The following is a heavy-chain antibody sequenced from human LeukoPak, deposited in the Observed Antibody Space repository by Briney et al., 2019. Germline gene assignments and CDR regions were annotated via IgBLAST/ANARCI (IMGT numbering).Heavy chain of an antibody. J-gene: IGHJ5*02. Sequence: GGSLRLSCAASGFTFGSYGMHWVRQAPGKGLEWVAVISHDGSNIYYGDSVKGRFSISRDNSKNTLYLQMNSLRVEDTAVYYCAKDPYRVVVATGNYLDPWGQGTLVTVSS. V-gene: IGHV3-30*18. CDR3: AKDPYRVVVATGNYLDP. CDR1: GFTFGSYG. CDR2: ISHDGSNI. D-gene: IGHD2-15*01.